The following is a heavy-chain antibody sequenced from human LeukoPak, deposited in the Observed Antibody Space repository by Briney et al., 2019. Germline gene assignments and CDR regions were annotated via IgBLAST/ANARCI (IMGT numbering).Heavy chain of an antibody. V-gene: IGHV4-30-4*01. D-gene: IGHD3-22*01. Sequence: SSESLSLTCTVSGGSISSGDYYWSWIRQPPGKGLEWIGYIYYGGSTYSNPSLKSRVTISVDTSKDQFSLKLTSVTAADTAVYYCARGTYYYDSGGYDYGMDVWGQGTTVTVSS. CDR3: ARGTYYYDSGGYDYGMDV. CDR2: IYYGGST. J-gene: IGHJ6*02. CDR1: GGSISSGDYY.